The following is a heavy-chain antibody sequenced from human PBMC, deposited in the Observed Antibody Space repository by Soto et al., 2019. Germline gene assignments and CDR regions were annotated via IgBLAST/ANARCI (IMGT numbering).Heavy chain of an antibody. V-gene: IGHV3-30*03. CDR3: VADYVATDTFDI. J-gene: IGHJ3*02. CDR2: ISYDGSNK. Sequence: GGSLRLSCAASGFNFRSYGIHWVRQAPGKGLEWVAVISYDGSNKYYADSVKGRFTISRDNSKNTLYLQMNSLRAEDTALYYCVADYVATDTFDIWGQGTMVTVSS. D-gene: IGHD3-10*02. CDR1: GFNFRSYG.